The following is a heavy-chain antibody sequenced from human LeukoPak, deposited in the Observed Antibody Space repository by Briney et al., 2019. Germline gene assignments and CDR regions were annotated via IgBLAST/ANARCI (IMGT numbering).Heavy chain of an antibody. Sequence: EASVKVSCEASGYTFTSYYMHWVRQAPGQGLEWMGIINPSGGSTSYAQKFQGRVTMTRDMSTSTVYMELSSLRSEDTAVYYCARASMVRGVIITSAYYFDYWGQGTLVTVSS. CDR3: ARASMVRGVIITSAYYFDY. V-gene: IGHV1-46*01. CDR1: GYTFTSYY. J-gene: IGHJ4*02. D-gene: IGHD3-10*01. CDR2: INPSGGST.